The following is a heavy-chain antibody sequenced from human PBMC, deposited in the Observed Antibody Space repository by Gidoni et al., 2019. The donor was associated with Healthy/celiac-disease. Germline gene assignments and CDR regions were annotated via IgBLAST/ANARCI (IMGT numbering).Heavy chain of an antibody. CDR3: AIQRYYYDSGGYAGYFDY. D-gene: IGHD3-22*01. V-gene: IGHV4-59*01. Sequence: QVQLQESGPGLGKPSETLSITCTASGGSISSYYWSWIRQPPGKGLEWIGYMYYSGSTNYNPSLKSRVTISVDTSKNQFSLKLSSVTAADTAVYYCAIQRYYYDSGGYAGYFDYWGQGTLVTVSS. CDR1: GGSISSYY. CDR2: MYYSGST. J-gene: IGHJ4*02.